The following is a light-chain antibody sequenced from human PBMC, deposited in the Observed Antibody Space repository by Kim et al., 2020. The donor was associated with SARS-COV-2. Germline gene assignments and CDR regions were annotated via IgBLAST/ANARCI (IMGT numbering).Light chain of an antibody. CDR1: QDIANS. V-gene: IGKV1-27*01. Sequence: DIQMTQSPSSLSASVGDRVTITCRASQDIANSLAWYQQIPGKVPQVLIYAASTLQSGVPSRFSGSGSGTEFTLTIGSLQTEDVATYYCQKYNSAPWTFGPGTKVDIK. CDR3: QKYNSAPWT. CDR2: AAS. J-gene: IGKJ1*01.